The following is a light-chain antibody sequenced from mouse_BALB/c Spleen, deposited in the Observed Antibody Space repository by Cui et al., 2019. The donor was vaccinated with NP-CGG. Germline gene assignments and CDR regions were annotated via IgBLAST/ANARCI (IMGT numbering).Light chain of an antibody. J-gene: IGLJ1*01. V-gene: IGLV1*01. CDR2: GTN. Sequence: QVVVTHESALTKSPGETVTLTCRSSTGAVTTSNYANWVQEKPDHLFTGLIGGTNNRAPGVPARFSGSLIGDKAALTITGAQTEDEAIYFCALWYSNHWVFGGGTKLTVL. CDR3: ALWYSNHWV. CDR1: TGAVTTSNY.